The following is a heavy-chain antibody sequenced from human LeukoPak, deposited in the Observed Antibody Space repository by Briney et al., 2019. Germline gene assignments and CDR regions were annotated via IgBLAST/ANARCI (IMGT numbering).Heavy chain of an antibody. CDR3: ARDPGPSVGATRDWFDP. CDR1: GGSFSGAY. V-gene: IGHV4-34*01. Sequence: SETLSLTCAVYGGSFSGAYWTWIRQTPGRGHEWIGESSPMGDLIGYNPSLKGRVTISVDTSKNQFSLKLSSVTAADTAVYYCARDPGPSVGATRDWFDPWGQGTLVTVSS. D-gene: IGHD1-26*01. CDR2: SSPMGDLI. J-gene: IGHJ5*02.